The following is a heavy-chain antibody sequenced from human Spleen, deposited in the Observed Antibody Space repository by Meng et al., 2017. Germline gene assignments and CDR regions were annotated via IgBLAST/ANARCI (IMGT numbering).Heavy chain of an antibody. V-gene: IGHV1-18*01. CDR2: ISPFNANT. CDR1: GYTFPSYG. D-gene: IGHD3-16*01. J-gene: IGHJ5*02. Sequence: QGQLVPSGAEVRKPGASVKVSCKASGYTFPSYGISWVRQAPGQGLEWMGWISPFNANTHSAQKLQGRVTMTTDTSTNTAYMELRSLRSGDTAVYYCARALGRFDPWGQGTLVTVSS. CDR3: ARALGRFDP.